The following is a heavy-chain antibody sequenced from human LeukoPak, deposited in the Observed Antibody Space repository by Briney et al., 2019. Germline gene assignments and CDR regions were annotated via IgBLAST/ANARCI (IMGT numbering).Heavy chain of an antibody. J-gene: IGHJ3*02. CDR1: GFTFSSYW. D-gene: IGHD1-26*01. CDR3: ARFRRGGSYYAFDI. CDR2: IKQDGSEK. Sequence: PGGSLRLSCAASGFTFSSYWMSWVRQAPGKGLEWVANIKQDGSEKYYVDSVKGRFTISKDNAKNSLYLQMNSLRAEDTAVYYCARFRRGGSYYAFDIWGQGTMVTVSS. V-gene: IGHV3-7*01.